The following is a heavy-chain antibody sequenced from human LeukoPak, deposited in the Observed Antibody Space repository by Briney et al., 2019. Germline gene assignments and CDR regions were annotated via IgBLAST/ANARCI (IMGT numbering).Heavy chain of an antibody. D-gene: IGHD2-21*01. Sequence: ASVKVSCKASGGTFSSYAISWVRQAPGQGLEWMGWISVYNGNTNYAQKLQGRVTMTTDTSTSTAYMELRSLRSDDTAVYYCARGLLDPTLGFDYWGQGTLVTVSS. CDR1: GGTFSSYA. CDR2: ISVYNGNT. CDR3: ARGLLDPTLGFDY. J-gene: IGHJ4*02. V-gene: IGHV1-18*01.